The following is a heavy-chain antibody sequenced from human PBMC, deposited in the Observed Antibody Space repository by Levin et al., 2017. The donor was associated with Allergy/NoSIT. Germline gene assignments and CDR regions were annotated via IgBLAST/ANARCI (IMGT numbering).Heavy chain of an antibody. Sequence: LSQTLSLTCTVSGGSISSSSYYWGWIRQPPGKGLEWIGSIYYSGSTYYNPSLKSRVTISVDTSKNQFSLKLSSVTAADTAVYYWARHGGIAVAGVFAPPFDYWGQGTLVTVSS. V-gene: IGHV4-39*01. CDR1: GGSISSSSYY. CDR2: IYYSGST. D-gene: IGHD6-19*01. CDR3: ARHGGIAVAGVFAPPFDY. J-gene: IGHJ4*02.